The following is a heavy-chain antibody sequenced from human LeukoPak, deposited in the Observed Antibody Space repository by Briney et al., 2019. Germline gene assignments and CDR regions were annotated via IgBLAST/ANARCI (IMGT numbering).Heavy chain of an antibody. D-gene: IGHD3-22*01. CDR3: ARDDDTSGHYSYFQH. CDR1: GGSISSSSYY. CDR2: IYYSGST. J-gene: IGHJ1*01. V-gene: IGHV4-39*02. Sequence: PSETLSLTCTVSGGSISSSSYYWGWIRQPPGKGLEWIGSIYYSGSTYYNPSLNRLVTISVDTSKNQFSLKLSSVTAADTAAYYCARDDDTSGHYSYFQHWGQGTLVTVSS.